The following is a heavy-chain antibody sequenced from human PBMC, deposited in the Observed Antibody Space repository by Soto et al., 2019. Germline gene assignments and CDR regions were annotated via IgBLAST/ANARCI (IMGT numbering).Heavy chain of an antibody. CDR2: IIPISETT. CDR3: ARALLSHSYDSGGYDSYFHAMDV. D-gene: IGHD3-22*01. Sequence: ASVKVSCKASGGTFSSLDINWVRQAPGQGLEWMGGIIPISETTNYAQIFQGRVSIVADKSTSTAYMELSRLRSEDTAVYYCARALLSHSYDSGGYDSYFHAMDVWGQGTPVTVS. V-gene: IGHV1-69*06. CDR1: GGTFSSLD. J-gene: IGHJ6*02.